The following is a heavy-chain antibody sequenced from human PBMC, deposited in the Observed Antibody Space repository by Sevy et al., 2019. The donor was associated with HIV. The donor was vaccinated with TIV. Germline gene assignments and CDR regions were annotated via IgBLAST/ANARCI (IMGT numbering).Heavy chain of an antibody. CDR1: GYTFTDYF. CDR2: INPNNGGT. D-gene: IGHD2-2*01. V-gene: IGHV1-2*06. J-gene: IGHJ5*02. Sequence: ASVKVSCKASGYTFTDYFIHWVRQAPGQGLEWMGRINPNNGGTNFAQKLQGRVTMTRDTSISTAYMELSRLSSDDTAVYYCARQGIVVIPPARQYDWFDPWGQGTLVTVSS. CDR3: ARQGIVVIPPARQYDWFDP.